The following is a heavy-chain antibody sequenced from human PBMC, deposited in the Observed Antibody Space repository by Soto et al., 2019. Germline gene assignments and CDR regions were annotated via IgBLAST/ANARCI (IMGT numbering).Heavy chain of an antibody. D-gene: IGHD2-15*01. CDR2: ISSSGSTI. CDR3: ASRIELLGAYYYYGMDV. J-gene: IGHJ6*02. V-gene: IGHV3-48*03. Sequence: PGGSLRLSCAASGFTFSSYEMNWVRQAPGKGLEWVSYISSSGSTIYYADSVKGRFTISRDNAKNSLYLQMNSLRAEDTAVYYCASRIELLGAYYYYGMDVWGQGTTVTVSS. CDR1: GFTFSSYE.